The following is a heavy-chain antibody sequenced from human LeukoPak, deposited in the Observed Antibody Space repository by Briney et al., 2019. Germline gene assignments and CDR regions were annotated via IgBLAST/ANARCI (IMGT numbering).Heavy chain of an antibody. D-gene: IGHD3-10*01. CDR2: ISSGSRTI. CDR3: ARDGTWFGELFVY. V-gene: IGHV3-48*01. J-gene: IGHJ4*02. CDR1: GFTFSSYS. Sequence: GGSLRLSCAASGFTFSSYSMNWVRQAPGRGLEWVSYISSGSRTIFYADSVKGRFTISRDNAKNSLYLQMNSLRAEDTAVYYCARDGTWFGELFVYWGQGTLVTVSS.